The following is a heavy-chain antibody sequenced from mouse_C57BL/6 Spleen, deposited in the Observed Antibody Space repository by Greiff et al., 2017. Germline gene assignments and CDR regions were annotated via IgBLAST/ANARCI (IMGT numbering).Heavy chain of an antibody. CDR3: TRRPWFTTVVAGDY. D-gene: IGHD1-1*01. Sequence: VKLVESGAELVRPGASVTLSCKASGYTFTAYEMHWVKQTPVHGLEWIGAIDPETGGTAYNQKFKGKAILTADKSSSTAYMELRSLTSEDSAVYYCTRRPWFTTVVAGDYWGQGTTLTVSS. CDR1: GYTFTAYE. J-gene: IGHJ2*01. V-gene: IGHV1-15*01. CDR2: IDPETGGT.